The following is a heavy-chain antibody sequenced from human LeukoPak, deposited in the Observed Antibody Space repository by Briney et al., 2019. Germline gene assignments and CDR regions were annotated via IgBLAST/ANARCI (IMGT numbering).Heavy chain of an antibody. CDR3: ARATRYFDWLSDY. J-gene: IGHJ4*02. D-gene: IGHD3-9*01. V-gene: IGHV1-18*01. Sequence: ASVKVSCKASGYTFTSYAMHWERQAPGQRLEWMGWISAYNGNTNYAQKLQGRVTMTTDTSTSTAYMELRSLRSDDTAVYYCARATRYFDWLSDYWGQGTLVTVSS. CDR2: ISAYNGNT. CDR1: GYTFTSYA.